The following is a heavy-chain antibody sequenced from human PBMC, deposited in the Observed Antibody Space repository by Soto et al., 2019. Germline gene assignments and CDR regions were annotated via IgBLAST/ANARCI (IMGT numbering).Heavy chain of an antibody. Sequence: PSETLSLTCAVSGGSISSGGYSWSWIRQPPGKGLEWIGYIYHSGSTYYNPSLKSRVTISVDRSKNQFSLKLSSVTAADTAVYYCARAKGESGPMGYYYYGMDVWGQGTTVTSP. D-gene: IGHD3-3*01. CDR1: GGSISSGGYS. CDR2: IYHSGST. V-gene: IGHV4-30-2*01. CDR3: ARAKGESGPMGYYYYGMDV. J-gene: IGHJ6*02.